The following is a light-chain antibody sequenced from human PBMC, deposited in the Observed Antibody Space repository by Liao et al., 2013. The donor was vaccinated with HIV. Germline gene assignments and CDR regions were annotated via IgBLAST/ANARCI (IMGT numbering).Light chain of an antibody. J-gene: IGLJ1*01. CDR1: NIGDKS. Sequence: SYVLTQPPSVSVAPGETALITCGGDNIGDKSVHWYQQKPGQSPVLVIYQDSKRPSGIPERFSGSNSGNTATLTISRVEAGDEADYYCQVWDSSSDPYVFGTGTKVTVL. CDR3: QVWDSSSDPYV. V-gene: IGLV3-21*04. CDR2: QDS.